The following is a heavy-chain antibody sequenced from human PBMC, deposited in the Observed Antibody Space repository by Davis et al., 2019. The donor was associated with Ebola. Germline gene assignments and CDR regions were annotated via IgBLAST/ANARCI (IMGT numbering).Heavy chain of an antibody. CDR3: AKERSSGWYPNYFDY. CDR1: GFTFSSYW. J-gene: IGHJ4*02. Sequence: GESLKISCAASGFTFSSYWMSWVRQAPGKGLEWVANIKQDGSEKYYVDSVKGRFTISRDNAKNSLYLQMNSLRAEDTAVYYCAKERSSGWYPNYFDYWGQGTLVTVSS. CDR2: IKQDGSEK. V-gene: IGHV3-7*01. D-gene: IGHD6-19*01.